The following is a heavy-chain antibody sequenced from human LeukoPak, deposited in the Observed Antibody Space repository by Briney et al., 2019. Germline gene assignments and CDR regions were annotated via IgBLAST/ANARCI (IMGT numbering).Heavy chain of an antibody. J-gene: IGHJ4*02. V-gene: IGHV1-2*02. Sequence: ASVKVSCKTFGYTFIDYSIHWVRQAPGQGLEWMGWINPHSGATKYGQKFQGRVTMTRDMSTSTVYMELSSLRSEDTAVYYCARGIGGNYYDSSGIFDYWGQGTLVTVSS. D-gene: IGHD3-22*01. CDR1: GYTFIDYS. CDR3: ARGIGGNYYDSSGIFDY. CDR2: INPHSGAT.